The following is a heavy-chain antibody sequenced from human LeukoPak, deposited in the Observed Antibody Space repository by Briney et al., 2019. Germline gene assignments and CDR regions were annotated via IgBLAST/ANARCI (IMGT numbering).Heavy chain of an antibody. Sequence: SETLSLTCAVYGGSFSGYYWSWIRQPAGKGPEWIGRISSSGSTNYDPSLKSRVTMSVDTSKNQFSLKLSSVTAADTAVYYCAREGLPRPYTLDYWGQGTLVTVSS. J-gene: IGHJ4*02. CDR3: AREGLPRPYTLDY. V-gene: IGHV4-59*10. CDR1: GGSFSGYY. D-gene: IGHD3-16*01. CDR2: ISSSGST.